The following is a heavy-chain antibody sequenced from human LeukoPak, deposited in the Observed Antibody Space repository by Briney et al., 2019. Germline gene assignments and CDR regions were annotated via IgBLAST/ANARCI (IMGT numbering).Heavy chain of an antibody. CDR2: MNPNSGNT. CDR1: GYTFTSHD. V-gene: IGHV1-8*01. CDR3: ARGLEMDV. Sequence: ASVKLSCKASGYTFTSHDINCVRQATGQGLELMGWMNPNSGNTGYGQNFQGRVTMTRNTSISTAYMELSSLRSEDTAVYYCARGLEMDVWGQGTTVTVTS. J-gene: IGHJ6*02.